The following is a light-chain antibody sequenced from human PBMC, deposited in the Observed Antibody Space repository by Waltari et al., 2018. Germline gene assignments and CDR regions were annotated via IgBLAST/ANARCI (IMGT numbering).Light chain of an antibody. CDR3: SSYTSSSTSV. V-gene: IGLV2-14*03. J-gene: IGLJ2*01. Sequence: YQHHPSKATKLMIYDVSKRTSGFSHRCSGSTSANTASLTISGLPAEDEAGYSFSSYTSSSTSVFGGGTKLTVL. CDR2: DVS.